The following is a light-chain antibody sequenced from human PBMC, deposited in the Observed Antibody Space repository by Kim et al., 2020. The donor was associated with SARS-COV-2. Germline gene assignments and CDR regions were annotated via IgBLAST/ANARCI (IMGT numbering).Light chain of an antibody. CDR1: QDVGND. V-gene: IGKV1-6*01. CDR3: LQDYKYPWT. J-gene: IGKJ1*01. CDR2: AAS. Sequence: AAVGDRVTITCRSSQDVGNDLGWYQQKPGKAPKLLIYAASSLQSGVPSRFSGSGSGTDFTLTISSLQPEDFATYYCLQDYKYPWTFGQGTKVEIK.